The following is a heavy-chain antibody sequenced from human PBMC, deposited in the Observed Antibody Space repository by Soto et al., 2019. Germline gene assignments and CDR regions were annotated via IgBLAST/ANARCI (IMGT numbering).Heavy chain of an antibody. Sequence: EVQLVESGGGLVQPGGSLRLSCAASGFTFSSYSMNWVRQAPGKGLEWVSYISSSSSTIYYADSVKGRFTISRDNAKNSLYLQMNSLRAEDTAVYYCARDVRVFLAYYYYGMDVWGQGTTVTVSS. CDR1: GFTFSSYS. CDR3: ARDVRVFLAYYYYGMDV. J-gene: IGHJ6*02. D-gene: IGHD2-8*01. CDR2: ISSSSSTI. V-gene: IGHV3-48*01.